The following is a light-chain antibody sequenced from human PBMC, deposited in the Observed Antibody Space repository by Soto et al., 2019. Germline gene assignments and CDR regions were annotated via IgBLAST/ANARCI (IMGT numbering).Light chain of an antibody. CDR1: QSVGSSY. CDR2: GAS. J-gene: IGKJ2*01. CDR3: QQYGILYT. V-gene: IGKV3-20*01. Sequence: EIVLTQSPGTLSLSPGERATLSCRASQSVGSSYLAWYQQKPGQAPRLLIYGASSRATGTPDRFSGSGSGTDFTITISRLEPEDFALYYCQQYGILYTFGQGTKLEIK.